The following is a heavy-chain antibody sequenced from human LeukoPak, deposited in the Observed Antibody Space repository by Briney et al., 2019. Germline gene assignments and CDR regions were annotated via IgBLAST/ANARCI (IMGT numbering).Heavy chain of an antibody. D-gene: IGHD3-22*01. CDR3: TRPRHDSSGATFDY. CDR1: GFSFNNYG. V-gene: IGHV3-30*12. Sequence: PGGSLRLSCAASGFSFNNYGMHWVRQAPGKGLEWLAFIQYDGINRDYADSEKGRFTISRDNSKNTLYLQMNSLKTEDTAVYYCTRPRHDSSGATFDYWGQGTLVTVSS. CDR2: IQYDGINR. J-gene: IGHJ4*02.